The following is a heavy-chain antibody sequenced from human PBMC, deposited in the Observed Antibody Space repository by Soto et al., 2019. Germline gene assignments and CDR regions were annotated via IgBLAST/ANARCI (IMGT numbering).Heavy chain of an antibody. CDR2: IYYSGST. Sequence: IRQHPGKGLEWIGYIYYSGSTYYNPSLKSRVTISVDTSKNQFSLKLSSVTAADTAVYYCARDRRGGWYGDDYYYGMDVWGQGTTVTVSS. CDR3: ARDRRGGWYGDDYYYGMDV. V-gene: IGHV4-31*02. D-gene: IGHD6-19*01. J-gene: IGHJ6*02.